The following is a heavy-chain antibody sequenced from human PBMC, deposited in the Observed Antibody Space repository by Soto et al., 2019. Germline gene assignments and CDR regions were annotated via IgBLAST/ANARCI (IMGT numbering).Heavy chain of an antibody. D-gene: IGHD3-3*01. CDR1: GYSFTSYW. J-gene: IGHJ6*02. CDR2: IDPSDSYT. V-gene: IGHV5-10-1*01. CDR3: ARHVEETRAHYDFWSEKYYGMDV. Sequence: PGESLKISCKGSGYSFTSYWISWVRQMPGKGLEWMGRIDPSDSYTNYSPSFQGHVTISADKSISTAYLQWSSLKASDTAMYYCARHVEETRAHYDFWSEKYYGMDVWGQGTTVTVSS.